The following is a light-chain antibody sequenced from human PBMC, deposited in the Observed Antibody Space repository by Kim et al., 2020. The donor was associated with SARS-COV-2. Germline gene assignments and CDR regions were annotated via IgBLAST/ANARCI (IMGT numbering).Light chain of an antibody. V-gene: IGKV3-15*01. CDR2: GGS. J-gene: IGKJ1*01. Sequence: EIVMTQSPDTLSVSPGERVTLSCRASQSVNTNLAWYQQKPGQAPRLLIYGGSARAIGVPARFSGSGSGTEFTLTITSLQSEDSAIYSCQQYSNWPRTFGLGTKVDTK. CDR1: QSVNTN. CDR3: QQYSNWPRT.